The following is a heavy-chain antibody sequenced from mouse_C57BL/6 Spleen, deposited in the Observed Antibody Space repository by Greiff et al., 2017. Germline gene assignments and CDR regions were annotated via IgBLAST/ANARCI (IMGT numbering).Heavy chain of an antibody. CDR3: ARGTLPDAMDY. V-gene: IGHV1-72*01. J-gene: IGHJ4*01. CDR1: GYTFTSYW. Sequence: VQLQQPGAELVKPGASVKLSCKASGYTFTSYWMHWVKQRPGRGLEWIGMIDPNSGGTKYNEKFKSKATLTVDKPSSTAYMQLSSLTSEDSAVYYCARGTLPDAMDYWGQGTSVTVSS. CDR2: IDPNSGGT. D-gene: IGHD3-3*01.